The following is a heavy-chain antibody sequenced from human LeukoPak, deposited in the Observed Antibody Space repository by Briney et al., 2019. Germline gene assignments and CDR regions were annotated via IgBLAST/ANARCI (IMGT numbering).Heavy chain of an antibody. CDR1: GYTFTSYD. Sequence: ASVKVSCKASGYTFTSYDINWVRQAPGQGLEWMGWINTNTGNPTYAQGFTGRFVFSLDTSVSTAYLQISSLKAEDTAVYYCARVGVPAAMTAYYYGMDVWGQGTTVTVSS. D-gene: IGHD2-2*01. J-gene: IGHJ6*02. CDR3: ARVGVPAAMTAYYYGMDV. V-gene: IGHV7-4-1*02. CDR2: INTNTGNP.